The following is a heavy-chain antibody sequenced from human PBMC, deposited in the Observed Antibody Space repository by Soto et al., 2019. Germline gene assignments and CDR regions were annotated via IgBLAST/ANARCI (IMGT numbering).Heavy chain of an antibody. D-gene: IGHD3-16*01. CDR2: MNPGSGDT. J-gene: IGHJ5*02. CDR1: GYSFTNND. V-gene: IGHV1-8*01. Sequence: ASVKVSCKASGYSFTNNDVTWVRQATGQGLEWMGWMNPGSGDTGYTQKFQGRVTMTRDISIATAYMELSSLRSDDTAIYYCARMATFGSLNWFDPWGQGTLVTVSS. CDR3: ARMATFGSLNWFDP.